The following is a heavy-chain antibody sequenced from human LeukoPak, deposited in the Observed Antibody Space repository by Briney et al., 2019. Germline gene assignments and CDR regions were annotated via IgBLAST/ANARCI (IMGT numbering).Heavy chain of an antibody. D-gene: IGHD3-16*01. Sequence: ASVKVSCKASGGTFSSYAISWVRQAPGQGLEWMGGIIPIFGTANYAQKFQGRVTMTEDTSTDTAYMELSSLRSEDTAVYYCATGLFGSFDYWGQGTLVTVSS. CDR2: IIPIFGTA. CDR3: ATGLFGSFDY. V-gene: IGHV1-69*06. J-gene: IGHJ4*02. CDR1: GGTFSSYA.